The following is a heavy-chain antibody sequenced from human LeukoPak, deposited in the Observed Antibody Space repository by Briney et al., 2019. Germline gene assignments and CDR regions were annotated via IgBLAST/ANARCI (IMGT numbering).Heavy chain of an antibody. D-gene: IGHD6-13*01. Sequence: GGSLRLSCAASGFTFSSYWMSWVRQAPGKGLEWVANIKQDGSEKYYVDSVKGRFTISRDNAKNSLYLQMNSLRAEDTGVYYCASASRPGIAAAGPFDYWGQGTLVTVSS. J-gene: IGHJ4*02. CDR3: ASASRPGIAAAGPFDY. CDR1: GFTFSSYW. V-gene: IGHV3-7*02. CDR2: IKQDGSEK.